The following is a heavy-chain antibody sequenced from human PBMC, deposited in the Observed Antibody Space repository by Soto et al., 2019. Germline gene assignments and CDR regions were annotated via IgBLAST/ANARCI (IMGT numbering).Heavy chain of an antibody. CDR2: ITPTGGST. CDR1: GFSFSSYA. V-gene: IGHV3-23*01. CDR3: AKDLLQWLGGSGPFDY. D-gene: IGHD6-19*01. J-gene: IGHJ4*02. Sequence: EVQLLESGGGLVHPGGSLRLSCATSGFSFSSYAMTWLRQAPGKGLEWVSTITPTGGSTYYADSVTGRFTISRDESKNTLYLHMNSLRAEDTATYYCAKDLLQWLGGSGPFDYWGQGTLGTVSS.